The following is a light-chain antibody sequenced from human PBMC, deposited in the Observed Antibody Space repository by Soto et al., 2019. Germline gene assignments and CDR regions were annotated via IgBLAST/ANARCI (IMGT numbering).Light chain of an antibody. CDR1: QDLSRW. CDR3: QQANSFPHT. CDR2: ATS. J-gene: IGKJ4*01. V-gene: IGKV1-12*01. Sequence: DIQMTQSPSSVSASVGDRVIITCRASQDLSRWLAWYQQKAGKAPQLLIYATSTLQRGVPSRFSGSGSGTELTLNISSLQPEDFATYYCQQANSFPHTLGGGTRVEIK.